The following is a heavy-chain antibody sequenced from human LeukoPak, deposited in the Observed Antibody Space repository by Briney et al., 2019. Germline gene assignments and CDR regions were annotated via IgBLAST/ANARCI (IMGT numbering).Heavy chain of an antibody. CDR1: GFSFSTFY. D-gene: IGHD3-10*01. J-gene: IGHJ6*03. Sequence: ASVKVSCKTCGFSFSTFYIHWLRRAPGQGLEWMGIIHPNGFITSYAQRFKGRVSMTRDPSTSTVYMELNSLIFDDTAVYYCARTRSSSGYLDVWGTGTTVTVSS. V-gene: IGHV1-46*01. CDR3: ARTRSSSGYLDV. CDR2: IHPNGFIT.